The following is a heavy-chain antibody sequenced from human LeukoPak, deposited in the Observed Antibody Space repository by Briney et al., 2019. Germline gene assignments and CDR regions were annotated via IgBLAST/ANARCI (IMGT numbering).Heavy chain of an antibody. J-gene: IGHJ4*02. CDR2: ISRSGSTK. CDR3: ARGGPAAGRFDY. V-gene: IGHV3-11*01. D-gene: IGHD6-13*01. CDR1: GFTFSDYN. Sequence: PGGSLRLSCAASGFTFSDYNMRWIRQAPGKGLEWVSSISRSGSTKYYADSVKGRFTISRDNAKNSLFLQMNSLRAEDTAVYYCARGGPAAGRFDYWGQGTLVTVSS.